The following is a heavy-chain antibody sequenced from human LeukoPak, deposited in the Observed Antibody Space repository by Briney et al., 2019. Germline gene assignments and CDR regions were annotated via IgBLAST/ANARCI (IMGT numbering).Heavy chain of an antibody. D-gene: IGHD2-21*02. CDR2: IYYGGTT. J-gene: IGHJ4*02. CDR3: ARQTPSIWHIVVVTAIGAFDY. CDR1: GGSISSSGYY. Sequence: KPSEALSLTCTVSGGSISSSGYYWGWVRHPPGKGLEWIGTIYYGGTTYYNPSFKSRVTISVDTSKNYFSLNLTSVTAADTAMYYCARQTPSIWHIVVVTAIGAFDYWGQGALVTVSS. V-gene: IGHV4-39*01.